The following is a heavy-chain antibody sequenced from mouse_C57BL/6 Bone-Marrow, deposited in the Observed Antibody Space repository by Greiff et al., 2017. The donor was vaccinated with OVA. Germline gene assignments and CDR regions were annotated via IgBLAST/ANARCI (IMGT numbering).Heavy chain of an antibody. CDR1: GFTFSSYG. D-gene: IGHD2-1*01. V-gene: IGHV5-6*02. CDR2: ISSGGSST. J-gene: IGHJ4*01. CDR3: DGCYYGNLYYAMDY. Sequence: DVKLVESGGDLVKPGGSLKLSCAASGFTFSSYGMSWVRQTPDKRLEWVATISSGGSSTYYPDSVKGRFTISRDTDNHTLYLQMSSLKSEDIAMYYCDGCYYGNLYYAMDYWGQGTSVTVSS.